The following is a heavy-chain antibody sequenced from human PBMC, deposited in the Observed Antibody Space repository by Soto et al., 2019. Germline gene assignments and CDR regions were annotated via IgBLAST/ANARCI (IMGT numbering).Heavy chain of an antibody. CDR3: ARERFGYFDY. D-gene: IGHD3-10*01. CDR2: IYYSGST. Sequence: SETLSLTCTVSGGSISSYYWSWIRQPPGKGLEWIGYIYYSGSTSYNPSLKSRVTISVDTSKNQFSLKLSSVTAADTAVYYCARERFGYFDYWGQGTLVTVSS. V-gene: IGHV4-59*01. CDR1: GGSISSYY. J-gene: IGHJ4*02.